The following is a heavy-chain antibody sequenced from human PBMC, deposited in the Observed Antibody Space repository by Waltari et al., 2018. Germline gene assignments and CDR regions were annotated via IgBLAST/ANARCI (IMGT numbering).Heavy chain of an antibody. D-gene: IGHD3-9*01. V-gene: IGHV4-39*07. J-gene: IGHJ4*02. CDR2: IYYSGNT. CDR3: ARDFTVRYFDWLSQGDLDYFDN. Sequence: QLQESGPGLMKTSETLSLTCTVSGDSISSSHYYWGWIRQPPGKGLEWIGSIYYSGNTYYNPSLKSRATVAVDTSKNQFSLNLISVTAADTAVYFCARDFTVRYFDWLSQGDLDYFDNWGQGTLVTVSP. CDR1: GDSISSSHYY.